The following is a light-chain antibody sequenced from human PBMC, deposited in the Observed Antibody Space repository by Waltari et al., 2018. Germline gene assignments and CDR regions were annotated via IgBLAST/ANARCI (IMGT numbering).Light chain of an antibody. CDR2: EVT. Sequence: QSALTQPASVSGSPGQSLTISCSASSSDGGRSNLCSLYLKHSGKAPKLILSEVTKRPSEVSNRFSGSKSGNTASLTISGLQAEDEADYYCYSYAGGRVFGTGTKVTVL. CDR3: YSYAGGRV. CDR1: SSDGGRSNL. V-gene: IGLV2-23*02. J-gene: IGLJ1*01.